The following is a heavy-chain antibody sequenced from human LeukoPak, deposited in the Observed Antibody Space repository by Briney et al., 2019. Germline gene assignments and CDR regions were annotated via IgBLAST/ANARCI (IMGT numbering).Heavy chain of an antibody. CDR3: ASIHPAVAGPDY. CDR2: FDPEDGET. D-gene: IGHD6-19*01. V-gene: IGHV1-24*01. Sequence: VASVKVSCKVSGYTLTELSMHWVRQAPGKGLEWMGGFDPEDGETIYAQKFQGRVTMTEDTSTDTAYMELSSLRSEDTAVYYCASIHPAVAGPDYWGQGTLVTVSS. CDR1: GYTLTELS. J-gene: IGHJ4*02.